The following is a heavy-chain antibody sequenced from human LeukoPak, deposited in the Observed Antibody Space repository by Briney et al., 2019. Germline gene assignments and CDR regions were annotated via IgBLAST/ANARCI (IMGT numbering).Heavy chain of an antibody. V-gene: IGHV1-18*01. CDR1: GGTFSSYA. J-gene: IGHJ4*02. D-gene: IGHD5-18*01. CDR2: ISAYNGNT. Sequence: GAPVKVSCKASGGTFSSYAISWVRQAPGQGLEWMGWISAYNGNTNYAQKLQGRVTMTTDTSTSTAYMELRSLRSDDTAVYYCAREEYSYGYTGWGQGTLVTVSS. CDR3: AREEYSYGYTG.